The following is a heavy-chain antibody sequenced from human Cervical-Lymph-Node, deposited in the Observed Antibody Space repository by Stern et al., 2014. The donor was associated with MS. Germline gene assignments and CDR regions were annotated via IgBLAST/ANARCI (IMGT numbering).Heavy chain of an antibody. CDR3: AISVTMFDSMDV. CDR1: GYMFTSFA. CDR2: INTNTGKP. Sequence: QEQLVQSGSELKKPGASVKVSCKASGYMFTSFAMNWVRQAPGQGLEWMGWINTNTGKPTYVQGFTGRFGVSLDTSVSTAYLEISSLKAEDTAVYYCAISVTMFDSMDVWGQGTTVSVSS. D-gene: IGHD3-3*01. V-gene: IGHV7-4-1*02. J-gene: IGHJ6*02.